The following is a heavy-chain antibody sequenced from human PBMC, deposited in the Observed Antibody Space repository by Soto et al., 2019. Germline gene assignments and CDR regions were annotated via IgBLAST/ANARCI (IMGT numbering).Heavy chain of an antibody. J-gene: IGHJ6*02. D-gene: IGHD3-10*01. CDR2: IYPGDSDT. Sequence: SLKISCKGSGYSFTSYWLGWVRHMPGKGLEWMGIIYPGDSDTRYSPSFQGQVTISADKSISTAYLQWSSLKASDTAMYYCAGGGVRGVITRTRDYYGMDVWGQGTTVTVSS. CDR1: GYSFTSYW. V-gene: IGHV5-51*01. CDR3: AGGGVRGVITRTRDYYGMDV.